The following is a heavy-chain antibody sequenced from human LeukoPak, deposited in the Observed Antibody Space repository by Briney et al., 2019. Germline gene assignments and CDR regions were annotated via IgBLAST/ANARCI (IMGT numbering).Heavy chain of an antibody. V-gene: IGHV1-24*01. J-gene: IGHJ1*01. Sequence: GASVKVSCKVSGYTLIQLAMHWVRQAPGKGLEWMGGFDPEDGETIYAQKLQGRVTMTEDTSTDTAYMELSSLRPEDTAVYYCATWSNSWYFLHWGQGTLVTVSS. D-gene: IGHD2/OR15-2a*01. CDR2: FDPEDGET. CDR3: ATWSNSWYFLH. CDR1: GYTLIQLA.